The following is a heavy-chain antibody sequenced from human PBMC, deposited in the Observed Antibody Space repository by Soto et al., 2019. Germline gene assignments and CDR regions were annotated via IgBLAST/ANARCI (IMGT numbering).Heavy chain of an antibody. J-gene: IGHJ4*02. V-gene: IGHV3-7*05. CDR2: IRQDGSDK. CDR3: ASPQQWLGQRGDFDY. Sequence: EVQLVESGGGLVQPGGSLRLSCAASGFTFSSYWMSWVRQAQGKGLEWVANIRQDGSDKYYVDSVKGRFTISRDNSKNSLYLQMNSLRAEDTALYYGASPQQWLGQRGDFDYWGQGTLVTVSS. D-gene: IGHD6-19*01. CDR1: GFTFSSYW.